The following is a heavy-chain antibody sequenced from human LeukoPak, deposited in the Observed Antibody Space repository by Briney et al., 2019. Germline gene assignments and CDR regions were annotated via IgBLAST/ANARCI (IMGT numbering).Heavy chain of an antibody. CDR3: ARGRGLITGRFGDRKDYYYYMDV. J-gene: IGHJ6*03. D-gene: IGHD3-10*01. CDR1: GFTFSSYG. V-gene: IGHV3-30*02. Sequence: GGSLRLSCAASGFTFSSYGMHWVRQAPGKGLEWVAFIRYDGSNKYYTDSVKGRFTISRDNSKNTLYLQMNSLRAEDTAVYYCARGRGLITGRFGDRKDYYYYMDVWGKGPRSPSP. CDR2: IRYDGSNK.